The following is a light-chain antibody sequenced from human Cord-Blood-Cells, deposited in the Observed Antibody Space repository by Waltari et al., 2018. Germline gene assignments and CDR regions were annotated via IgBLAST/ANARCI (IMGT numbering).Light chain of an antibody. CDR3: QSYDSSNYV. Sequence: NFMLTQPHSVSESPGKTVTISCTGSSGSIASNYVQWDQQRPGSAPTTVIYEDNQRPSGVPDRFSGSIDSSSNSASLTISGLKTEDEADYYCQSYDSSNYVFGTGTKVTVL. CDR2: EDN. J-gene: IGLJ1*01. V-gene: IGLV6-57*02. CDR1: SGSIASNY.